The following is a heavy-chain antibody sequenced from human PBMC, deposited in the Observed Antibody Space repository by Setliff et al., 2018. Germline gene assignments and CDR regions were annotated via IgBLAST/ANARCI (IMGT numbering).Heavy chain of an antibody. V-gene: IGHV1-24*01. J-gene: IGHJ6*03. CDR3: ARVKVIVGATPRTYYMDV. D-gene: IGHD1-26*01. Sequence: ASVKVSCKVSGYTLTELSMHWVRQAPGKGLEWMGGFDPEDGETIYAQKFQGRVTMTEDTSTDTAYMELSSLRSEDTAVYYCARVKVIVGATPRTYYMDVWGKGTTVT. CDR2: FDPEDGET. CDR1: GYTLTELS.